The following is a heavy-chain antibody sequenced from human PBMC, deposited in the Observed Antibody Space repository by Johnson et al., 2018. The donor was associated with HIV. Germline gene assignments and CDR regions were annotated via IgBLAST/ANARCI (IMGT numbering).Heavy chain of an antibody. CDR3: ARPADYGDYSRDAFDI. CDR1: GFTFSSYA. CDR2: ISYDGSNK. Sequence: QVLLVESGGGVVQPGRSLRLSCAASGFTFSSYAMHWVRQAPGKGLEWVAVISYDGSNKYYADSVKGRFTISRDNSKNTLYLQMNSLRVEDTALYYCARPADYGDYSRDAFDIWGQGTMVTVSS. J-gene: IGHJ3*02. V-gene: IGHV3-30*04. D-gene: IGHD4-17*01.